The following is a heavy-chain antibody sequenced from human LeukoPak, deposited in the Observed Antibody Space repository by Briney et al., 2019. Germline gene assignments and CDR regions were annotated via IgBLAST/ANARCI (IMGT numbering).Heavy chain of an antibody. D-gene: IGHD5-12*01. Sequence: SETLSLTCTVSGDSISTYYWSWIRQPPGKGLEWIGYMYYSGSTNYNPSLNSPVTISLDTPKNQFSLRLNSVTAADTAVYYCARGVAGYGPYDYWGQGTLVTVSS. CDR1: GDSISTYY. J-gene: IGHJ4*02. CDR2: MYYSGST. CDR3: ARGVAGYGPYDY. V-gene: IGHV4-59*01.